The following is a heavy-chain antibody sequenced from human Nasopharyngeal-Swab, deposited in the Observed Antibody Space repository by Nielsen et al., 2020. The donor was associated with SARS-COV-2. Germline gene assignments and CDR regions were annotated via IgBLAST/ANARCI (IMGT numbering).Heavy chain of an antibody. D-gene: IGHD3-3*01. CDR3: ARDLRHYDFWSGYYTGIYFQH. CDR2: IKQDGSEK. Sequence: VRQAPGKGLEWVANIKQDGSEKYYVDSVKGRFTTSRDNAKNSLYLQMNSLRAEDTAVYYCARDLRHYDFWSGYYTGIYFQHWGQGTLVTVSS. J-gene: IGHJ1*01. V-gene: IGHV3-7*03.